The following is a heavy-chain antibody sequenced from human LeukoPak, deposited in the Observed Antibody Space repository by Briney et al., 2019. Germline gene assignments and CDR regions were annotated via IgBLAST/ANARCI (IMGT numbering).Heavy chain of an antibody. Sequence: GGSLRLSCAASGFTFSSYGMHWVRQAPGKGLEWVAFIRYDGSNKYYADSVKGRFTISRDNAKNSLYLQMNSLRAEDTAVYYCARELTVAATRDYWGQGTLVTVSS. D-gene: IGHD1-26*01. CDR1: GFTFSSYG. J-gene: IGHJ4*02. CDR3: ARELTVAATRDY. CDR2: IRYDGSNK. V-gene: IGHV3-30*02.